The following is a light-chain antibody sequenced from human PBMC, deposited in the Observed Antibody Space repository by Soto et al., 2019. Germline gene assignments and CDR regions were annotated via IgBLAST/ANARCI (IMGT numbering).Light chain of an antibody. J-gene: IGLJ1*01. CDR3: SSYTSSSTLEV. Sequence: QSALTQPASVSGSPGQSITISCTETSSDVGGYNYVSWYQQHPGKAPKLMIYDVSNRPSGVSNRFSGSKSGNTASLTISGLQAEDEADYYCSSYTSSSTLEVFGTGTKLTVL. CDR2: DVS. CDR1: SSDVGGYNY. V-gene: IGLV2-14*01.